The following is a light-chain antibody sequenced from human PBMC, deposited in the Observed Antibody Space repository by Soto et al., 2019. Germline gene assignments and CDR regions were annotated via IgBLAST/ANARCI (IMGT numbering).Light chain of an antibody. Sequence: EIVMTQSPATLSVSPCERATLSCRASQSVSSNLAWYQQKVGQAPRLLMYGASVRATGVPTRFSGSGSGTVFTLTISSLQSEDFAVYFCQHYNNWPPQFTFGGGTKV. J-gene: IGKJ4*01. V-gene: IGKV3-15*01. CDR2: GAS. CDR3: QHYNNWPPQFT. CDR1: QSVSSN.